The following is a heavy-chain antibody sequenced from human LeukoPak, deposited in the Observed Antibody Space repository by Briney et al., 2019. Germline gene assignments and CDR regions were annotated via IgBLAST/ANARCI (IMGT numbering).Heavy chain of an antibody. D-gene: IGHD6-19*01. Sequence: PGGSLRLSCAASGFTFSSYWRSWVRQAPGKGVEWVANIKQDGSEKYYVDSVKGRFTISRDNAKNSLYLQMNSLRAEDTAVYYCARDWPVAGRPSPPFDYWGQGTLVTVSS. CDR1: GFTFSSYW. CDR3: ARDWPVAGRPSPPFDY. V-gene: IGHV3-7*01. CDR2: IKQDGSEK. J-gene: IGHJ4*02.